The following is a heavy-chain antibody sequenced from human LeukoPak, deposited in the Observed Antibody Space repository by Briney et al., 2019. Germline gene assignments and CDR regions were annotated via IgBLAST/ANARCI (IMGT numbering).Heavy chain of an antibody. CDR2: IKQDGSEK. D-gene: IGHD2-2*01. J-gene: IGHJ1*01. CDR3: ATYSSSNGREFQY. CDR1: GFTFSSYW. Sequence: RGSLRLSCAASGFTFSSYWMSWVRQAPGKGLEWVANIKQDGSEKYYVDSVKGRFTISRDNAKNSLYLQMNSLRAEDTAVYYCATYSSSNGREFQYWGQGTLVTVSS. V-gene: IGHV3-7*01.